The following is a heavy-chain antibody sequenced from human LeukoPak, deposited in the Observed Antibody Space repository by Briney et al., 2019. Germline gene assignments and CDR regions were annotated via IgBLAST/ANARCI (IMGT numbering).Heavy chain of an antibody. J-gene: IGHJ4*02. D-gene: IGHD3-22*01. CDR1: GYTFTGYY. Sequence: ASVKVSCKASGYTFTGYYMHWVRQAPGQGLEWMGWINPDTGRTNYAQEFQGRVTMTRDTSITTAYMELTRLTSDDTAVYSCARGTYYDSSAYSGVRLFDYWGQGTLVTVSS. CDR3: ARGTYYDSSAYSGVRLFDY. V-gene: IGHV1-2*02. CDR2: INPDTGRT.